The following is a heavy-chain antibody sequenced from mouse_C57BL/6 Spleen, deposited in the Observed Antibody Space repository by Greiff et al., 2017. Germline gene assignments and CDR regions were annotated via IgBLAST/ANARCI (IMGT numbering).Heavy chain of an antibody. Sequence: VQLQQSGAELVRPGASVTLSCKASGYTFTDYEMHWVKQTPVHGLEWIGAIDPETGGTAYNPKFKGKAILTADKSSSTAYLELRSLTSEDSAVDNGTSGVDGSAWFAYWGQGTLVTVSA. D-gene: IGHD3-1*01. V-gene: IGHV1-15*01. CDR1: GYTFTDYE. CDR3: TSGVDGSAWFAY. CDR2: IDPETGGT. J-gene: IGHJ3*01.